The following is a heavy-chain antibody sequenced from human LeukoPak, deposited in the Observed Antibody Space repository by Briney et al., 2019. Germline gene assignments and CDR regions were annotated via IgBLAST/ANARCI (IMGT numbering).Heavy chain of an antibody. D-gene: IGHD3-10*01. CDR3: ARVAHYYGYPHFSYYVMDV. J-gene: IGHJ6*02. Sequence: EASVKVSCKASGYTFTSYGISWVRQAPGQGLAWMGWISAYNGNTNYAQKLQGRVTMTTDTSTSTAYMELRSLRSDDTAVHYCARVAHYYGYPHFSYYVMDVWGQGTTVTVPS. CDR2: ISAYNGNT. V-gene: IGHV1-18*01. CDR1: GYTFTSYG.